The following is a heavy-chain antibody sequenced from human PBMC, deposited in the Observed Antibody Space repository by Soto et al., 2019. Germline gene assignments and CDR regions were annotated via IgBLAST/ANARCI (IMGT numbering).Heavy chain of an antibody. CDR3: AREQINGDFWSGYYTGIYWDAFDI. CDR2: INSDGSST. Sequence: EVQLVESGGGLVQPGGSLRLSCAASGFTFSSYWMHWVRQAPGKGLVWVSRINSDGSSTSYADSVKGRFTISRDNAKNTLYLQMNKLRAEDTAVYYCAREQINGDFWSGYYTGIYWDAFDIWGQGTMVTVSS. V-gene: IGHV3-74*01. CDR1: GFTFSSYW. J-gene: IGHJ3*02. D-gene: IGHD3-3*01.